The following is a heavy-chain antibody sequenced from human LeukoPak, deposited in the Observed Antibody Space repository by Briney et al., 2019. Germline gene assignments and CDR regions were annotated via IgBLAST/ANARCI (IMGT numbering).Heavy chain of an antibody. J-gene: IGHJ5*02. CDR2: INPNSGGT. CDR3: ARDFIGAVNWFDP. V-gene: IGHV1-2*02. CDR1: GYTFTGYY. D-gene: IGHD3-16*02. Sequence: GASVKVSCKASGYTFTGYYMHWVRQAPGQGLEWMGWINPNSGGTNYAQKFQGRVTMTRDTSISTAYMELSRLRSDDTAVYYCARDFIGAVNWFDPWGQGTLVTVSS.